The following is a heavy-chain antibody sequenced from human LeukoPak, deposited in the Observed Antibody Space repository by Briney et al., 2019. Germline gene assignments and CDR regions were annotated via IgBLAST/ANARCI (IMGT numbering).Heavy chain of an antibody. J-gene: IGHJ4*02. Sequence: GASVKVSCTASGYTFTSYYMHWVRQAPGQGLEWMGIINPSGGSTSYAQKFQGRVTMTRDMSTSTVYMELSSLRSEDTAVYYCARSRAAFYYYDSSGSKLDYWGQGTLVTVSS. CDR3: ARSRAAFYYYDSSGSKLDY. V-gene: IGHV1-46*01. D-gene: IGHD3-22*01. CDR2: INPSGGST. CDR1: GYTFTSYY.